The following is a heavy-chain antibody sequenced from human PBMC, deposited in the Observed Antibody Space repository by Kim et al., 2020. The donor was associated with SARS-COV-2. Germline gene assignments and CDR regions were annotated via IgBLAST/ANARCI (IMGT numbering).Heavy chain of an antibody. D-gene: IGHD6-13*01. Sequence: SETLSLTCTVSGGSISSYYWSWIRQPPGKGLEWIGYIYYSGSTNYNPSLKSRVTISVDTSKNQFSLKLSSVTAADTAVYYCARDNSAAAGTQVEHTWVDPWGQGTLVTVSS. CDR1: GGSISSYY. V-gene: IGHV4-59*01. CDR3: ARDNSAAAGTQVEHTWVDP. CDR2: IYYSGST. J-gene: IGHJ5*02.